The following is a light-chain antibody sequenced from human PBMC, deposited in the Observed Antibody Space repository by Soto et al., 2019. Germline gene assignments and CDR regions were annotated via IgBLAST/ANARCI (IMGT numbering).Light chain of an antibody. V-gene: IGKV1-8*01. CDR1: QGISNY. Sequence: AIRMTQSPSSFSASTGDRVTITCRASQGISNYLAWYQQKPGKAPKLLIYGASTLQSGVPPRFSGSGSGTDFTLTITDLQSEDFATYHCQQYYNYPPYTFGQGTKLEIK. CDR3: QQYYNYPPYT. J-gene: IGKJ2*01. CDR2: GAS.